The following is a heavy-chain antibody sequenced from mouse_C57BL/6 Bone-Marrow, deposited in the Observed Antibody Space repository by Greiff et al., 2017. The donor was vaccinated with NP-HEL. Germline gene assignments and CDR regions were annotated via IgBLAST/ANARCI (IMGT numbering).Heavy chain of an antibody. V-gene: IGHV14-4*01. Sequence: VQLKESGAELVRPGASVKLSCTVSGFHITDDYMHWVKQRPEQGLEWIGWIDPENGDTEYASTFQGTATITADTSSNTAYLQLSSLTSEDTAVYYCTTGGSSPYAMDYWGQGTSVTVSS. J-gene: IGHJ4*01. CDR1: GFHITDDY. CDR3: TTGGSSPYAMDY. CDR2: IDPENGDT. D-gene: IGHD1-1*01.